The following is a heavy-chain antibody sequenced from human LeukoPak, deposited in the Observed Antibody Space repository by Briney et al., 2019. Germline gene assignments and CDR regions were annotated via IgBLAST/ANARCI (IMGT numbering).Heavy chain of an antibody. Sequence: PGGSLRLSCAASGFTFSSYAMSWVRQAPGKGLEWVSSISGSGETTFYADSVKGRFTISRDKSKYTLYLQMNSLRAEDTAVYYCAKSPDYASGRVTGFDYWGPGTLVTVSS. D-gene: IGHD3-10*01. J-gene: IGHJ4*02. V-gene: IGHV3-23*01. CDR3: AKSPDYASGRVTGFDY. CDR1: GFTFSSYA. CDR2: ISGSGETT.